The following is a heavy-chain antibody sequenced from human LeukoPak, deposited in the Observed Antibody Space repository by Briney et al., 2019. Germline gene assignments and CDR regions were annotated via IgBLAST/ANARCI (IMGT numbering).Heavy chain of an antibody. CDR1: EFTFTSYG. CDR2: ITWNGVGT. V-gene: IGHV3-20*04. Sequence: GGSLRLSCAASEFTFTSYGMIWVRQAPGKGLEWVSYITWNGVGTAYADSMKGRFTVSRDNVKNSLFLQVDSLRAEDTALYYCARSMTTVTTRFFDLWGRGTLITVSS. J-gene: IGHJ2*01. D-gene: IGHD4-17*01. CDR3: ARSMTTVTTRFFDL.